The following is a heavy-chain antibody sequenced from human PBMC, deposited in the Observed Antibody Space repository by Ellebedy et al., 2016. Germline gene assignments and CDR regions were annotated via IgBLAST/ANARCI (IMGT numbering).Heavy chain of an antibody. J-gene: IGHJ4*02. CDR2: IDPSDSFN. CDR1: GYSFTSYW. V-gene: IGHV5-10-1*01. Sequence: GGSLRLSXKGSGYSFTSYWISWVRQMPGKGLEWMGRIDPSDSFNNYSPSFRGHVTISADKSISTPYLQWSSLKASDTAMYYCVRHDGIAVAGTPGGYWGQGTLVTVSS. D-gene: IGHD6-19*01. CDR3: VRHDGIAVAGTPGGY.